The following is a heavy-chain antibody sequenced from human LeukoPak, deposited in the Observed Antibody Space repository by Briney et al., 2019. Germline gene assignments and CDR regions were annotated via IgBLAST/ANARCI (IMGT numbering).Heavy chain of an antibody. D-gene: IGHD1-26*01. J-gene: IGHJ4*02. CDR1: GFTFSSYA. V-gene: IGHV3-48*04. CDR2: ISSSSSTI. Sequence: GGSLSLSCAASGFTFSSYAMSWLRPAPGQGLEWLSYISSSSSTIYYADSVRGRFTISRDNAKNSLYLQINSLRADDTAVYYCARSHQRVGIEDYWGQGTLVTVSS. CDR3: ARSHQRVGIEDY.